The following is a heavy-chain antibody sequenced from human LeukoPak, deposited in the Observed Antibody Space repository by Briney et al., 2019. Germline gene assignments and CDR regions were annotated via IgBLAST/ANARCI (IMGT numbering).Heavy chain of an antibody. CDR2: MNPNSGNT. J-gene: IGHJ6*02. Sequence: ASVKVSCKASGYTFTSYDINWVRQATGQGLEWMGWMNPNSGNTGYAQKFQGRVTMTRNTSISTAYMELSNLRSEDTAVYYCARVPSVSFFAMNWVYPPRYYYYGIDVWGQGTTVTVSS. CDR1: GYTFTSYD. V-gene: IGHV1-8*01. CDR3: ARVPSVSFFAMNWVYPPRYYYYGIDV. D-gene: IGHD2/OR15-2a*01.